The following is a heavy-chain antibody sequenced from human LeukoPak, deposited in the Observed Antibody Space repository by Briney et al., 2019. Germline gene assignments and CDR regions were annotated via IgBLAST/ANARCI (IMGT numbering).Heavy chain of an antibody. CDR2: IHHSGST. CDR3: ASSSTASEWFDP. V-gene: IGHV4-30-2*01. D-gene: IGHD4-17*01. J-gene: IGHJ5*02. CDR1: GGSISSGGYS. Sequence: SETLSLTCAVSGGSISSGGYSWSWIRQPPGKGLEWIGYIHHSGSTYYNPSLKSRVTISVDRSKNQFSLKLSSVTAADTAVYYCASSSTASEWFDPWGQGTLVTVSS.